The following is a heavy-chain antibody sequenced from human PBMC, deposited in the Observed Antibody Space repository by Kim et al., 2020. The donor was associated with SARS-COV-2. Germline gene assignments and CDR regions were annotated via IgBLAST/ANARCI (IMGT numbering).Heavy chain of an antibody. CDR2: IPNDGSNK. CDR3: AKSFSGSYFGYDY. J-gene: IGHJ4*02. D-gene: IGHD1-26*01. Sequence: GGSLRLSCAASGFTFNTYGMHWVRQAPGKGLEWVAFIPNDGSNKNYAESVKGRFTISRDNSKNTLYLQMNSLRIEEPAVYYCAKSFSGSYFGYDYWGQGTLVTVSS. CDR1: GFTFNTYG. V-gene: IGHV3-30*02.